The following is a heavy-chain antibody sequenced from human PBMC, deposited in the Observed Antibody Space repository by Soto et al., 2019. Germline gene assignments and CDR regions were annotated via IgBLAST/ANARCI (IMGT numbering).Heavy chain of an antibody. V-gene: IGHV3-7*01. J-gene: IGHJ4*02. CDR3: AKGLYFFDY. CDR1: GFTFNDYW. Sequence: EVQLVESGGDFVQPGGSLRLSCAASGFTFNDYWMSWVRQAPGKGLEWVANIKRDGSEKYYVDSVKGRFTVSRDNAKNSLFLQMNSLRAEDTAVYYCAKGLYFFDYWGQGTLVTVSS. CDR2: IKRDGSEK.